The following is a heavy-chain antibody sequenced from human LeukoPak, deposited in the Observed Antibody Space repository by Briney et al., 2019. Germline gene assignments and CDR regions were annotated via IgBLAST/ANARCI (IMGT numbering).Heavy chain of an antibody. CDR1: GYTFTSYD. CDR2: MNPNSGNT. CDR3: ARGVRYSYALGY. Sequence: ASVKVSCKASGYTFTSYDINWVRQATGQGLEWMGWMNPNSGNTGYAQKFQGRVTMTRNTSISTAYMELSSLRSEDTAVYYCARGVRYSYALGYWGQGTLVTVSS. D-gene: IGHD5-18*01. J-gene: IGHJ4*02. V-gene: IGHV1-8*01.